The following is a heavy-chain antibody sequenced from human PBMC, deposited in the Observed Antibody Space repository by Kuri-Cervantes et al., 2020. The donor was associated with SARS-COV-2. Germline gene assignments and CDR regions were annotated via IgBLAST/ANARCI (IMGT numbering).Heavy chain of an antibody. CDR3: ARQGTGYYGSGSYYYYYYGMDV. CDR2: IYYSGST. V-gene: IGHV4-39*01. D-gene: IGHD3-10*01. CDR1: GGSFSGYY. J-gene: IGHJ6*02. Sequence: SQTLSLTCAVYGGSFSGYYWGWIRQPPGKGLEWIGSIYYSGSTYYNPSLKSRVTISVDTSKNQFSLKLSSVTAADTAVYYCARQGTGYYGSGSYYYYYYGMDVWGQGTTVTVSS.